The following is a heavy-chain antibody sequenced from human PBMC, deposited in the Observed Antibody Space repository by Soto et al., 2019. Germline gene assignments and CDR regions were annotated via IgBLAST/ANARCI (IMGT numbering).Heavy chain of an antibody. V-gene: IGHV3-7*01. CDR2: IKQDGSEK. J-gene: IGHJ4*02. CDR3: AREGDLSYFDY. CDR1: GFTFSSYW. D-gene: IGHD3-10*01. Sequence: PGGSLRLSCAASGFTFSSYWMSWVRQAPGKGLEWVANIKQDGSEKYYVDSVKGRFTISRDNAKNPLYLQMNSLRAEDTAVYYCAREGDLSYFDYWGQGTLVTVSS.